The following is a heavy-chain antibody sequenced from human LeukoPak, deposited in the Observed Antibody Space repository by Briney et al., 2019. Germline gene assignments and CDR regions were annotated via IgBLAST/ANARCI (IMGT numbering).Heavy chain of an antibody. CDR3: ARYNWNTWFDP. Sequence: SETLSLTCTVSGGSISSGGYYWSWIRQHPGKGLEWIGYIYYSGSTYYNPSLKSRVTISVDTSKNQFSLRLYSVTAADTAMYYCARYNWNTWFDPWGQGALVTVSS. D-gene: IGHD1-1*01. J-gene: IGHJ5*02. CDR2: IYYSGST. V-gene: IGHV4-31*03. CDR1: GGSISSGGYY.